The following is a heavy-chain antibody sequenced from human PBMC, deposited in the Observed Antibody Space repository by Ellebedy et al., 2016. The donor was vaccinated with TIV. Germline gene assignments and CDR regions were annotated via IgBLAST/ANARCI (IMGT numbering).Heavy chain of an antibody. V-gene: IGHV3-30-3*01. CDR3: ARGASRWLQPRYYFDY. Sequence: GGSLRLSCAASGFIFSSYAMHWVRQAPGKGLEWVAVISYDGSNKYYADSVKGRFTISSDNSKNTLYLQMNSLRAEDTAVYYCARGASRWLQPRYYFDYWGQGTLVTVSS. CDR1: GFIFSSYA. D-gene: IGHD5-24*01. CDR2: ISYDGSNK. J-gene: IGHJ4*02.